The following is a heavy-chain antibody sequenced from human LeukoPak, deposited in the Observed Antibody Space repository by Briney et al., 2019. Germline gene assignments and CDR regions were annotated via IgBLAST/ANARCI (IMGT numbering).Heavy chain of an antibody. CDR1: GGSFSGYY. Sequence: SETLSLTCAVYGGSFSGYYWSWIRQPPGKGLEWIGEINHSGSTNYNPSLKSRVTISVDTSKNQFSLKLSSVTAADTAVYFCARGNYYGSGSYYSDYWGQGTLVTASS. CDR3: ARGNYYGSGSYYSDY. D-gene: IGHD3-10*01. CDR2: INHSGST. V-gene: IGHV4-34*01. J-gene: IGHJ4*02.